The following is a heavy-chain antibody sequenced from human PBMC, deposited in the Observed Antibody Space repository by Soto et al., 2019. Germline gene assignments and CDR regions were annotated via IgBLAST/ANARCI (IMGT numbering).Heavy chain of an antibody. V-gene: IGHV4-30-4*08. J-gene: IGHJ6*04. D-gene: IGHD3-16*01. CDR3: VKEDDGIGREYYVLDV. CDR2: IHYTGSI. Sequence: WTWNRQSPGKGLEWIGYIHYTGSIMSNPSFKSRLTMAVDTTKNQFSLQLTSVTAADTAVYFCVKEDDGIGREYYVLDVRGKGTTDPVSS.